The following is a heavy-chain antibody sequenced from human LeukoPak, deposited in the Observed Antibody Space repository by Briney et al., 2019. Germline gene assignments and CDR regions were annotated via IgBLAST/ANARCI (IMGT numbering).Heavy chain of an antibody. CDR2: IIPIFGTA. CDR3: ALLVRAHYDILTGWFDP. CDR1: GGTFSSYA. J-gene: IGHJ5*02. V-gene: IGHV1-69*13. D-gene: IGHD3-9*01. Sequence: ASVKVSCKASGGTFSSYAISWVRQAPGQGLEWMGGIIPIFGTANYAQKFQGRVTITADESTSTAYMELSSLRSEDTAVYYCALLVRAHYDILTGWFDPWGQGTLVTVSS.